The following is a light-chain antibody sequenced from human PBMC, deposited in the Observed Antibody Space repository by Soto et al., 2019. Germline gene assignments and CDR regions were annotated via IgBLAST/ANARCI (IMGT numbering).Light chain of an antibody. CDR1: SSDVGGYNY. Sequence: QSALTQPASASGSPGQSITISCTGTSSDVGGYNYVSWYQQHPGKAPKLMIYDVSNRPSGVSNRFSGSKSGNTASLTISGLQAEDEADYYCSSYTSSRTRVFGTGTKLTVL. CDR2: DVS. J-gene: IGLJ1*01. V-gene: IGLV2-14*01. CDR3: SSYTSSRTRV.